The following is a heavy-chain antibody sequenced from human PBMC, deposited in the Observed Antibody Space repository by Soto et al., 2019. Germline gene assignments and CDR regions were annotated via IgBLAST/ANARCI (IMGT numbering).Heavy chain of an antibody. J-gene: IGHJ6*02. D-gene: IGHD2-8*01. CDR2: IWYDGSNK. CDR3: ARDLGYCTNGVCYKDYYYGMYV. V-gene: IGHV3-33*01. CDR1: GFTFSSYG. Sequence: QVQLVESGGGVGQPGRSLRLSCAASGFTFSSYGMHWVRQAPGKGLEWVAVIWYDGSNKYYADSVKGRFTISRDNSKNTLYLQMNSLRAEDTAVYYCARDLGYCTNGVCYKDYYYGMYVWGQGTTVTVSS.